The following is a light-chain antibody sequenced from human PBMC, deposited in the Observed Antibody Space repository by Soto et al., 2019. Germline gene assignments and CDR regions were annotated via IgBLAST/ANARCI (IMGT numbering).Light chain of an antibody. CDR3: QQYYRSPLT. CDR2: WAS. CDR1: QSVLYSSNNKSY. V-gene: IGKV4-1*01. Sequence: DIVMTQSPDSLAVSLGERATINCKSSQSVLYSSNNKSYLAWCQQKPGQPPKMLIYWASNRESGVPDRFNGSGSRKDISLSISSLHAEDGAVYYGQQYYRSPLTFGGATKVVIK. J-gene: IGKJ4*02.